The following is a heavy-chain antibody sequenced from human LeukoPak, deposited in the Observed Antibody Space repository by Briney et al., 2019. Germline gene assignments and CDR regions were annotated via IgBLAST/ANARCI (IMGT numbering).Heavy chain of an antibody. CDR2: ISYDGINK. CDR3: AKDHVTSSSWFPDY. J-gene: IGHJ4*02. D-gene: IGHD6-13*01. V-gene: IGHV3-30*18. CDR1: GFNFSTYG. Sequence: GGSPRLSCAASGFNFSTYGMHWVRQAPGKGLEWVAVISYDGINKYYADSVKGRFTISRDNSKNMLYLQMSSLRAEDTAVYYCAKDHVTSSSWFPDYWGQGTLVAVSS.